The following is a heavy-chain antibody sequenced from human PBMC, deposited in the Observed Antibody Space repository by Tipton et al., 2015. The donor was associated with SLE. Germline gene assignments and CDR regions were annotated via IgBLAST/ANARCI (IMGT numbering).Heavy chain of an antibody. CDR2: IFYSGST. V-gene: IGHV4-39*07. CDR1: GDSISSSAYY. D-gene: IGHD3-22*01. Sequence: TLSLTCTVSGDSISSSAYYWGWVRQPPGKGLEWIGTIFYSGSTYYNPSLESRVTISVDTSNNQFSLKLSSVTAADTAVYYCARASTPNSYDCSGFYLSFYFDYWGQGTQVTVSS. J-gene: IGHJ4*02. CDR3: ARASTPNSYDCSGFYLSFYFDY.